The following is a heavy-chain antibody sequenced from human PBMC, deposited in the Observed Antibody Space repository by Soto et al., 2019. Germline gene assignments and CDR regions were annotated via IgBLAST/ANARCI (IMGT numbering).Heavy chain of an antibody. J-gene: IGHJ4*02. D-gene: IGHD6-6*01. Sequence: PGXSLRLSCAASGFTLISYSLNWVRQAPGNGLEWVSSISSSSSYIYYADSVKGRFTISRDNAKNSLYLQMNSLRAEDTAVYYCARVGGQLVPGFDYWGQGTLVTVSS. CDR1: GFTLISYS. CDR2: ISSSSSYI. CDR3: ARVGGQLVPGFDY. V-gene: IGHV3-21*01.